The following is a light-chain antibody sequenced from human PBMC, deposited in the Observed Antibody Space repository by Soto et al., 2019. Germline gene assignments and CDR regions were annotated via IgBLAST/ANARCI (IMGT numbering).Light chain of an antibody. CDR2: WAS. Sequence: DIVLTQSPDSLAVSLGERATINCRSSQSVLYSSNNKTYLAWHQQKPGQPPKLLIYWASTRESGVPDRFSGSGSGTDFTLTISSLQAEDVAVYYCQQYYSTPRTFGQGTKVEIK. V-gene: IGKV4-1*01. CDR3: QQYYSTPRT. CDR1: QSVLYSSNNKTY. J-gene: IGKJ1*01.